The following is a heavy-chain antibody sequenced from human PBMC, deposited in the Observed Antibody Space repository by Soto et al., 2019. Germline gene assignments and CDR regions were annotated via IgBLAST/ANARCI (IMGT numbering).Heavy chain of an antibody. CDR3: ARDRLPIVVPAATGLDS. D-gene: IGHD2-2*01. V-gene: IGHV1-3*01. J-gene: IGHJ5*01. CDR2: TNAGNGNT. CDR1: GYTFTSYA. Sequence: ASVKVSCKASGYTFTSYAMHWVRQAPGQRLEWMGWTNAGNGNTKYSQKFQGRVTITRDTSASTAYMELSSLRSEDTAVYYCARDRLPIVVPAATGLDSWGQGTLVTVSS.